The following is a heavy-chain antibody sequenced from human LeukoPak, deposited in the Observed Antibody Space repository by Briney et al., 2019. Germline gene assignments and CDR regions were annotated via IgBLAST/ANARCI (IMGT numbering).Heavy chain of an antibody. CDR3: AKDNYDFWSGYSPDAFDI. CDR1: GFTFSSYA. J-gene: IGHJ3*02. V-gene: IGHV3-23*01. Sequence: GGSLRLSCAASGFTFSSYAMSWVRQAPGKGLEWVSAISGSGGSTYYADSAKGRFTISRDNSKNTLYLQMNSLRAEDTAVYYCAKDNYDFWSGYSPDAFDIWAKGQWSPSLQ. CDR2: ISGSGGST. D-gene: IGHD3-3*01.